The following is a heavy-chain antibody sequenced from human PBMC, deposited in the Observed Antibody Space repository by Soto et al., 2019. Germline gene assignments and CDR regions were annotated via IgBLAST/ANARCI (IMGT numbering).Heavy chain of an antibody. D-gene: IGHD6-13*01. CDR3: AKRLSSSWYNYYYGMDV. J-gene: IGHJ6*02. V-gene: IGHV3-23*01. CDR2: ISGSGGST. Sequence: QSGGSLRLSCAASGFTFSSYAMSWVRQAPGKGLEWVSAISGSGGSTYYADSVKGRFTISRDNSKNTLYLQMNSLRAEDTAVYYCAKRLSSSWYNYYYGMDVWGQGTTVTVSS. CDR1: GFTFSSYA.